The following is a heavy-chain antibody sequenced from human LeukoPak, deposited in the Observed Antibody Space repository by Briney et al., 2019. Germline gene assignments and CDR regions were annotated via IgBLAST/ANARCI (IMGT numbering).Heavy chain of an antibody. CDR2: IYSGGST. J-gene: IGHJ6*03. D-gene: IGHD3-22*01. V-gene: IGHV3-66*01. CDR3: ARYRYDSSGYYLDYYYYYYMDV. CDR1: GFTVSSNY. Sequence: GGSLRLSCAASGFTVSSNYMSWVRQAPGKGLEWVSVIYSGGSTYYADSVKGRFTISRDNAKNSLYLQMNSLRAEDTAVYYCARYRYDSSGYYLDYYYYYYMDVWGKGTTVTVSS.